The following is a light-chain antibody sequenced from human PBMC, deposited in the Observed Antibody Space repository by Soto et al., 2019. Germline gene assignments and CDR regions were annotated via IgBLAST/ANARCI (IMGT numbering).Light chain of an antibody. CDR1: QSVLYSSNNKNY. CDR3: QHYNSYSEA. Sequence: DIVMTQSPASLAVSLGERVTLNRKSRQSVLYSSNNKNYLAWYQQKPGKAPKLLIYKAYTLKSGVPSRFSGSGSGTEFTLTISRLQPDDFATYYCQHYNSYSEAFGQGTKVDIK. V-gene: IGKV4-1*01. J-gene: IGKJ1*01. CDR2: KAY.